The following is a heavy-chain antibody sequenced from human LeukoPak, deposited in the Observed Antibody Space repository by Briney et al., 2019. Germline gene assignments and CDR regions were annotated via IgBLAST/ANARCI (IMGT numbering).Heavy chain of an antibody. CDR1: GYTFTSYY. Sequence: ASVKVSCKASGYTFTSYYMHWVRQAPGQGLEWMGIINPSGGSTSYAQKFQGRVTITADKSTSTAYMELSSLRSEDTAVYYCVSTITFGGVNWFDPWGQGTLVTVSS. CDR3: VSTITFGGVNWFDP. D-gene: IGHD3-16*01. J-gene: IGHJ5*02. CDR2: INPSGGST. V-gene: IGHV1-46*01.